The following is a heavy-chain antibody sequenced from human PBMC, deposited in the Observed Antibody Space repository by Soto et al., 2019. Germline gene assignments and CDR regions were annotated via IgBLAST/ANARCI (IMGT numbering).Heavy chain of an antibody. CDR1: GYTFTSYA. CDR3: ARLFCGGDCYGHVDY. Sequence: QVQLVQSGAEVKKPGASVKVSCRASGYTFTSYAIHWVRQAPGRRPEWMGWINAGSGNTNSAQKFQGRVTITRDTSASTAYMELSSLRSEDTAVYYCARLFCGGDCYGHVDYWGQGTLVTVSS. D-gene: IGHD2-21*01. CDR2: INAGSGNT. V-gene: IGHV1-3*01. J-gene: IGHJ4*02.